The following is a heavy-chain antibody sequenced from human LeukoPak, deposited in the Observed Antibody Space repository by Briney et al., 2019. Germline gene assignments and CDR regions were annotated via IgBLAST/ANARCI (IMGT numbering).Heavy chain of an antibody. CDR1: GGSISSDNW. D-gene: IGHD6-13*01. V-gene: IGHV4-4*02. Sequence: SGTLSLTCAVSGGSISSDNWWSWVRQPPGKGLEWIGEIYHRENTNYNPSLKGRLTMSLDRSRNQFSLQLNSVTAADTAVYYCARDNGLAAAGTYYYGMDVWGHGTTVTVSS. CDR3: ARDNGLAAAGTYYYGMDV. CDR2: IYHRENT. J-gene: IGHJ6*02.